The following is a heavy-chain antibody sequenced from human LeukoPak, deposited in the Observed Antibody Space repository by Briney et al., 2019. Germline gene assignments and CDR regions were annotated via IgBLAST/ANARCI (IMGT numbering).Heavy chain of an antibody. CDR3: ARDQKWEILGLFDY. V-gene: IGHV3-30*03. Sequence: GGSLRLSCAASGFTFSNYGMHWVRQAPGKGLEWVAVISYDGSNKYYADSVKGRFIISRDNSRDTLYLQMDSLRVEDTAVYYCARDQKWEILGLFDYWGQGTLVTVSS. CDR2: ISYDGSNK. J-gene: IGHJ4*02. CDR1: GFTFSNYG. D-gene: IGHD1-26*01.